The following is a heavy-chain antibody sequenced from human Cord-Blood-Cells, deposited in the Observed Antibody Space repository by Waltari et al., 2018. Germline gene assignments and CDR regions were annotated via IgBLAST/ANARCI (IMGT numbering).Heavy chain of an antibody. J-gene: IGHJ5*02. Sequence: QLQLQESVPGLVKPSETLSLTCTVSGGSISSSSYSWGWILPPPGKGLEWIGSIYYSGSTYNNPSLKSRVTISVDTSKNQFSLKLSSVTAADTAVYYCARGRIFGVVIEGWFDPWGQGTLVTVSS. CDR2: IYYSGST. CDR1: GGSISSSSYS. V-gene: IGHV4-39*01. CDR3: ARGRIFGVVIEGWFDP. D-gene: IGHD3-3*01.